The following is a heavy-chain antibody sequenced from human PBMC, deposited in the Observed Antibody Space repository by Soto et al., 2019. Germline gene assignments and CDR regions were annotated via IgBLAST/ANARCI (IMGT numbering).Heavy chain of an antibody. J-gene: IGHJ5*02. CDR3: ARDYADCSSTSCYTGDWFDP. Sequence: SETLSLTCTVSGGSISSYYWSWIRQPAGKGLEWIGRIYTSGSTNYNPSLKSRVTMSVDTSKNQFSLKLSSVTAADTAVYYCARDYADCSSTSCYTGDWFDPWGQGTLVTVS. V-gene: IGHV4-4*07. CDR1: GGSISSYY. D-gene: IGHD2-2*02. CDR2: IYTSGST.